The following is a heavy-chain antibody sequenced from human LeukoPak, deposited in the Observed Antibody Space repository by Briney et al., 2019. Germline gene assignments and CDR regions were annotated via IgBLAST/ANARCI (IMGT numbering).Heavy chain of an antibody. CDR2: IRSKPNSYAT. V-gene: IGHV3-73*01. Sequence: GGSLKLSCAASGFTFSGSALHWVRQASGQGLEWVGRIRSKPNSYATASAASVKGRFTISRDDSKNTAYLQMTGLKSEDTAVYYCVRRSSDDNSGYYDHWGPTTLVTVST. J-gene: IGHJ5*02. D-gene: IGHD3-22*01. CDR3: VRRSSDDNSGYYDH. CDR1: GFTFSGSA.